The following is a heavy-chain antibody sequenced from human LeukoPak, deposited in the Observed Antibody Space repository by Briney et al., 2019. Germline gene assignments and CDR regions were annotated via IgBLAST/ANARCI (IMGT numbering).Heavy chain of an antibody. Sequence: PSGTLSLTCAVSGYSISSGYYWGWLRQPPGKGLEWIGSIYHSGNTYYNPSLKSRVTISLGTSKNQFSLKLSSVTATDTAVYYCARLKDSSGYYPNYFDYWGQGTLVTVSS. D-gene: IGHD3-22*01. CDR3: ARLKDSSGYYPNYFDY. J-gene: IGHJ4*02. CDR1: GYSISSGYY. V-gene: IGHV4-38-2*01. CDR2: IYHSGNT.